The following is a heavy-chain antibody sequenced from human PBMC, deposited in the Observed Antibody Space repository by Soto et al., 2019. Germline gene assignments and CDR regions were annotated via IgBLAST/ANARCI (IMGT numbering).Heavy chain of an antibody. CDR3: AAAPLTGLDC. Sequence: ASVKVSCKVSGYTLTELSMHWVRQAPGKGLEWMGGFDPEDGETIYAQKFQGRDTMNEDTSTDTAYMELSSLRSEDTAANYCAAAPLTGLDCSGEGTLVTVS. D-gene: IGHD2-8*02. V-gene: IGHV1-24*01. CDR2: FDPEDGET. CDR1: GYTLTELS. J-gene: IGHJ4*02.